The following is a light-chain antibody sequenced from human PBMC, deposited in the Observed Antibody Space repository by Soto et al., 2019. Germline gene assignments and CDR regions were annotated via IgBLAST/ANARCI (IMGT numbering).Light chain of an antibody. CDR1: QSVSSSY. J-gene: IGKJ4*01. Sequence: EIVLTQSPGTLSLSPGERATLSCRASQSVSSSYLAWYQQKPGQAPRLLIYGASSRATGIPDRFSGSGSGTDFTLTISRLEPEDFAVYYCQQYGSSPALTFGGGTKEDIK. CDR2: GAS. V-gene: IGKV3-20*01. CDR3: QQYGSSPALT.